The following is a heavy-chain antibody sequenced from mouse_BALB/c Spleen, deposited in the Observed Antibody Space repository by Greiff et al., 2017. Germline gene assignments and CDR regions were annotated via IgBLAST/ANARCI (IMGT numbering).Heavy chain of an antibody. CDR2: IYPSDSYT. J-gene: IGHJ4*01. CDR3: TRYLRLSYAMDY. CDR1: GYTLASYW. D-gene: IGHD1-1*01. Sequence: QVQLQQPGAELVRPGASVKLSCKASGYTLASYWINWVKQRPGQGLEWIGNIYPSDSYTNYNQKFKDKATLTVDKSSSTAYMQLSSPTSEDSAVYYCTRYLRLSYAMDYWGQGTSVTVSS. V-gene: IGHV1-69*02.